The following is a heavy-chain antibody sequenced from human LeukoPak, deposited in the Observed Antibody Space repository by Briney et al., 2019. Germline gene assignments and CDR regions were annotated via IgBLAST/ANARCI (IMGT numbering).Heavy chain of an antibody. Sequence: PSETLSLTCTVSGGSISSYYWSWIRQPPGKGLEWIGYISYSGSTNYNPSLMSRVTISVDTSKNQFSLKLSSVTAADTAVYYCARLIRGRYFDWLSYFDYWGQGTLVTVSS. CDR1: GGSISSYY. CDR2: ISYSGST. CDR3: ARLIRGRYFDWLSYFDY. V-gene: IGHV4-59*08. J-gene: IGHJ4*02. D-gene: IGHD3-9*01.